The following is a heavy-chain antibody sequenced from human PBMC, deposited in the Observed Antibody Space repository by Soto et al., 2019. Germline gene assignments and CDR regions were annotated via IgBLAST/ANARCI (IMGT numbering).Heavy chain of an antibody. CDR2: ISSSGSTI. D-gene: IGHD3-16*01. Sequence: GGSLRLSCAASGFTFSSYEMNWVRQAPGKGLEWVSYISSSGSTIYYADSVKGRFTISRDNAKNSLYLQMNSLRAEDTAVYCCARGRKYDYVLDYWGQGTLVTV. J-gene: IGHJ4*02. V-gene: IGHV3-48*03. CDR1: GFTFSSYE. CDR3: ARGRKYDYVLDY.